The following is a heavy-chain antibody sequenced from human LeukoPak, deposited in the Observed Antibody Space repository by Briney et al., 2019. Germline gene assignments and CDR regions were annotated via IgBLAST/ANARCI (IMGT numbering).Heavy chain of an antibody. CDR2: IYHSGST. J-gene: IGHJ5*02. D-gene: IGHD6-19*01. CDR1: GGSFSGYY. CDR3: ARGDEQWLLGGGLHCFDP. V-gene: IGHV4-34*01. Sequence: SETLSLTCAVSGGSFSGYYWSWIRQPPGKGLEWIGQIYHSGSTTYNPSLKSRVTISLDTSKNQFSLKLTSVTAADTAVYYCARGDEQWLLGGGLHCFDPWGQGTLVAVSS.